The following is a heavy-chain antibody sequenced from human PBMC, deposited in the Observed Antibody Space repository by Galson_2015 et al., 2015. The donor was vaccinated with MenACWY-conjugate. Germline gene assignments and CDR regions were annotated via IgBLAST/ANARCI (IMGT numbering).Heavy chain of an antibody. D-gene: IGHD3-3*01. Sequence: NPSFKSRVTISVDTSKNQFSLKLSSVTAADTAVYYCARGEHDFWSGYHFDNWGQGTLVTVSS. CDR3: ARGEHDFWSGYHFDN. J-gene: IGHJ4*02. V-gene: IGHV4-59*09.